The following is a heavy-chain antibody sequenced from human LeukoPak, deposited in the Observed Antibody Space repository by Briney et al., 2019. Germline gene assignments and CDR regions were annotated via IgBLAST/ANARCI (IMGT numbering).Heavy chain of an antibody. D-gene: IGHD5-18*01. J-gene: IGHJ4*02. CDR2: ISYDGSNK. Sequence: GRSLRLSCAASGFTFSSYAMHWVRQAPGKGLEWVAVISYDGSNKYYADSVKGRFTISRDNSKNTLYLQMNSLRAGDTAVYYCASQAYLVTFDYWGQGTLVTVSS. CDR3: ASQAYLVTFDY. V-gene: IGHV3-30-3*01. CDR1: GFTFSSYA.